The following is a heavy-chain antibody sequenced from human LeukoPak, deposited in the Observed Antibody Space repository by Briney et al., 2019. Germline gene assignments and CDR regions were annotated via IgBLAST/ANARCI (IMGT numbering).Heavy chain of an antibody. CDR1: GYTFTGYY. CDR2: INPNSGGT. V-gene: IGHV1-2*02. D-gene: IGHD6-13*01. CDR3: ARGDGEAASLWENWFDP. J-gene: IGHJ5*02. Sequence: ASVKVSCKASGYTFTGYYIHWVRQAPGQGLEWMGWINPNSGGTNYAQKFQGRVTMTRDTSISTAYMELSRLRSDDTAVYYCARGDGEAASLWENWFDPWGQGTLVTVSS.